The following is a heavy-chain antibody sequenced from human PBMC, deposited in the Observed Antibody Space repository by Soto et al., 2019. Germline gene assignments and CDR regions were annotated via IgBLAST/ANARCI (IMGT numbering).Heavy chain of an antibody. Sequence: SVKVSCPASGGTFSRYAISWVRQAPGQGLEWMGGIIPIFGTANYAQKFQGRVTITADESTSTAYMELRSLRSEDTAVYYCARGDQDYDSSGYNCLMDGWGQGTTVTLAS. V-gene: IGHV1-69*13. J-gene: IGHJ6*02. CDR1: GGTFSRYA. D-gene: IGHD3-22*01. CDR3: ARGDQDYDSSGYNCLMDG. CDR2: IIPIFGTA.